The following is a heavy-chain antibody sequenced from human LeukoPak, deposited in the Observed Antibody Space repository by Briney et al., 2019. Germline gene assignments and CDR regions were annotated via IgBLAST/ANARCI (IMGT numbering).Heavy chain of an antibody. Sequence: PGGSLRLSCAASGFTFDDFAMHWVRQAPGKGLEWVSGISWNSVGIGYADSVKGRFTISRDNAKNSLHLQMNSLGAEDTAVYYCARGSGGDADYWGQGTLVTVSS. D-gene: IGHD2-21*02. CDR2: ISWNSVGI. J-gene: IGHJ4*02. CDR3: ARGSGGDADY. CDR1: GFTFDDFA. V-gene: IGHV3-9*01.